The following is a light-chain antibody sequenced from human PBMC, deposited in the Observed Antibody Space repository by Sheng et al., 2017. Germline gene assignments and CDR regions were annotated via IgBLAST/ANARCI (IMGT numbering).Light chain of an antibody. J-gene: IGKJ4*01. V-gene: IGKV3-15*01. CDR3: QQYDKWPLP. CDR1: RSVSTN. CDR2: GAS. Sequence: EIVLTQSPGTLSLSPGERATLSCWASRSVSTNLAWYQQKPGQSPRLLIYGASTRATGIPARFSGSGSGTDFTLTISSLQSEDFAVYYCQQYDKWPLPFGGGTKVEIK.